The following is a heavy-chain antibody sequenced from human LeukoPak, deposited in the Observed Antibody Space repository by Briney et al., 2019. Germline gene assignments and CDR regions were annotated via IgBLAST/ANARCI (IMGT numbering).Heavy chain of an antibody. CDR2: ISSSSSTI. CDR3: AREWVAAPDY. CDR1: GFTFRSYC. Sequence: GSLRLPCSASGFTFRSYCLNWVRQAPGKGLEWVSYISSSSSTIYYADSVKGRFTISRDNAKNSLYLQMNSLRAEDTAVYYCAREWVAAPDYWGQGTLVTVSS. D-gene: IGHD6-6*01. V-gene: IGHV3-48*01. J-gene: IGHJ4*02.